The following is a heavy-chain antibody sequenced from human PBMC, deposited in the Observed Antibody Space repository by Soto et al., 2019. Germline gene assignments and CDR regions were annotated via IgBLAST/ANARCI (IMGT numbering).Heavy chain of an antibody. V-gene: IGHV3-30*18. CDR2: ISYDGSHA. D-gene: IGHD1-26*01. Sequence: QVQLVDSGGVVVQPGRSLRLSCAASGFTFTTYGMHWVRRAPGKGLEWVAVISYDGSHAYYADSVKGRFTISRENSKNTLYRQINSLRAEDTAVYYCAKERTYSVASGFDYWGRGTLVTVSS. J-gene: IGHJ4*02. CDR1: GFTFTTYG. CDR3: AKERTYSVASGFDY.